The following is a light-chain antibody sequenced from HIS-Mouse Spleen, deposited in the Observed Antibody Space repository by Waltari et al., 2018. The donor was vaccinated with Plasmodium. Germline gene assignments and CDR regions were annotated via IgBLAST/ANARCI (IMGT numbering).Light chain of an antibody. J-gene: IGLJ3*02. CDR2: EDS. V-gene: IGLV3-10*01. Sequence: SYELPQPPSGPVSPGQTARITCPGVALPKKYAYWYQRKSGQAPVLGIYEDSKRPSGIPERFSGSSSGTMATLTISGAQVEDEADYYCYSTDSSGNHRVFGGGTKLTVL. CDR3: YSTDSSGNHRV. CDR1: ALPKKY.